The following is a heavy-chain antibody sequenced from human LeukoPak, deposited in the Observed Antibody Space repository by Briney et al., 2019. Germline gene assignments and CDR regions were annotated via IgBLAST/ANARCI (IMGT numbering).Heavy chain of an antibody. V-gene: IGHV3-33*06. Sequence: GRSLRLSCAASGFSFSGYGMHWVRQAPGKGLGWVAVIWYNGNDKDYADSVKGRFTISRDNSKNTLYLQMNSLRAEDTAVYYCAKDGCSSTSCYHYYYYMDVWGKGTTVTVSS. CDR3: AKDGCSSTSCYHYYYYMDV. CDR2: IWYNGNDK. CDR1: GFSFSGYG. J-gene: IGHJ6*03. D-gene: IGHD2-2*01.